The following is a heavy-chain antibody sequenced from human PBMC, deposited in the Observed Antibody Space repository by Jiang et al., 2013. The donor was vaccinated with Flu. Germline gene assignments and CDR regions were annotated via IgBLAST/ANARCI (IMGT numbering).Heavy chain of an antibody. CDR3: ARDLGGIVATISSYGMDV. J-gene: IGHJ6*02. Sequence: GAEVKKPGSSVKVSCKASGGTFSSYAISWVRQAPGQGLEWMGGIIPIFGTANYAQKFQGRVTITADESTSTAYMELSSLRSEDTAVYYCARDLGGIVATISSYGMDVWGQGTTVTVSS. D-gene: IGHD5-12*01. V-gene: IGHV1-69*01. CDR1: GGTFSSYA. CDR2: IIPIFGTA.